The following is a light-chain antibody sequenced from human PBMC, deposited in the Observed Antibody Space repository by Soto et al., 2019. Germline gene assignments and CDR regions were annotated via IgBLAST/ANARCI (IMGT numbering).Light chain of an antibody. V-gene: IGKV3-20*01. CDR1: QSVSSN. J-gene: IGKJ1*01. CDR2: SAS. Sequence: EIVLTQSPGTLSLSQGERATLSCRASQSVSSNLAWYQQKPGQAPRLLIYSASSRATGIPDRFSGSGSGTDFTLTISRLEPEDFAVYYCQRYGGFGQGTKVDIK. CDR3: QRYGG.